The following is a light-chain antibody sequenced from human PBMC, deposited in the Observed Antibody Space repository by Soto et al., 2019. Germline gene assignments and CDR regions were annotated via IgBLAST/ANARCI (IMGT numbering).Light chain of an antibody. CDR2: GAS. CDR1: QSGSSN. J-gene: IGKJ3*01. V-gene: IGKV3-15*01. Sequence: EVAMTQSPATLSLSPGARATLSCRARQSGSSNLAWYQQKPGQAPRLLIYGASTRATGIPARFSGSGSGTEFTLTISSLQSEDFAVYYCQQYNNWPLFTFGPGTKVDI. CDR3: QQYNNWPLFT.